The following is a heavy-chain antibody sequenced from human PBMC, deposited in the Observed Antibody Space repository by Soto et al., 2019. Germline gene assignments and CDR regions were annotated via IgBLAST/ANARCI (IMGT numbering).Heavy chain of an antibody. Sequence: SETLSLTCTVSGCSISSYYWSWIRQPAGKGLEWIGRIYTSGSTNYNPSLKSRVTMSVDTSKNQFSLKLSSVTAADTAVYYCAGVGQTKTRYYYYGMDVWGQGTTVTVSS. CDR2: IYTSGST. CDR3: AGVGQTKTRYYYYGMDV. D-gene: IGHD2-8*01. J-gene: IGHJ6*02. V-gene: IGHV4-4*07. CDR1: GCSISSYY.